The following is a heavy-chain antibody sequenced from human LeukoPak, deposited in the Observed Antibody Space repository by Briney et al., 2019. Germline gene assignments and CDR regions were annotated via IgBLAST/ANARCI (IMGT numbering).Heavy chain of an antibody. J-gene: IGHJ4*02. CDR2: ISASGSYI. CDR1: GFIFDTYR. D-gene: IGHD1-1*01. Sequence: GGSLRLSCAASGFIFDTYRMNWVRQAPGKGLEWVSSISASGSYIYYADSLKGRFTMSRDNTKNSLYLQVNSLRAEDTAVYYCARDSPGTTASDYWGQGTLVTVSS. CDR3: ARDSPGTTASDY. V-gene: IGHV3-21*01.